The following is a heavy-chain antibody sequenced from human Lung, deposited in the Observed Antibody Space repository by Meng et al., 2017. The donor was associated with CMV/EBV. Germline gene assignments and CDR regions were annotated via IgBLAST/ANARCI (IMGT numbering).Heavy chain of an antibody. CDR3: ARGGNFDP. J-gene: IGHJ5*02. Sequence: QVQLVSSWSELKKPGASVKVSCKASGYTFSTYTINWVRQAHGRGLEWMGWISTNTGTTTYTQGFTGRFVFSLDTSVSTAYLQISSLKAEDTAVYYCARGGNFDPWGQGTLVTVSS. CDR1: GYTFSTYT. D-gene: IGHD2/OR15-2a*01. CDR2: ISTNTGTT. V-gene: IGHV7-4-1*02.